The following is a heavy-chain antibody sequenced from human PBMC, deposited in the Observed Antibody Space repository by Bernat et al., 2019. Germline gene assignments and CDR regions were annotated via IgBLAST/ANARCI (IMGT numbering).Heavy chain of an antibody. CDR2: IWYDGSNK. Sequence: QVVLVESGGGVVQPGRSLRLSCATSRSTFSSFAMNWVRQAPGKGLEWVAVIWYDGSNKYYADSVKGRFTISRDNSKNTLYLQMNSLRAEDTAVYYCARGGSSGSGNYYYYMDVWGKGTTVTVSS. CDR3: ARGGSSGSGNYYYYMDV. V-gene: IGHV3-33*08. D-gene: IGHD6-19*01. CDR1: RSTFSSFA. J-gene: IGHJ6*03.